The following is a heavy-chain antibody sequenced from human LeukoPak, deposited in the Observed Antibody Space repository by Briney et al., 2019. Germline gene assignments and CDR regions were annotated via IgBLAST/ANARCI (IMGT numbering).Heavy chain of an antibody. D-gene: IGHD4-17*01. CDR3: ASTMTTVTTSYYYYMDV. V-gene: IGHV1-18*01. Sequence: ASVKVSCKASGYTFTSYSISWVRQAPGQGLEWMGWISAYNGNTNYAQKLQGRVTMTTGTSTSTAYMELRSLRSDDTAVYYCASTMTTVTTSYYYYMDVWGKGTTVTVSS. J-gene: IGHJ6*03. CDR2: ISAYNGNT. CDR1: GYTFTSYS.